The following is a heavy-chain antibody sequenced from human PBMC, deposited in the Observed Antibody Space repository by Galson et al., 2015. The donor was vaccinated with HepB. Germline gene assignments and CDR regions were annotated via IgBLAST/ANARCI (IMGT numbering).Heavy chain of an antibody. D-gene: IGHD4/OR15-4a*01. J-gene: IGHJ4*02. CDR1: GFSFSSNW. V-gene: IGHV3-7*03. CDR2: MKEDGGQK. CDR3: AKDKSFCSTNYCYNGYYIDF. Sequence: SLRLSCAASGFSFSSNWMSWVRQAPGKGLEWVANMKEDGGQKNYVDSVKGRFSVSRDNAKNSLFLQMNSLRAEDTAVYYCAKDKSFCSTNYCYNGYYIDFWGQGTLVSVSS.